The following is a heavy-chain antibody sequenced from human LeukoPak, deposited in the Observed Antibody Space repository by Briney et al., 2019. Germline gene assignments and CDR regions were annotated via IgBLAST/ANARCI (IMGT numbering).Heavy chain of an antibody. D-gene: IGHD3-22*01. V-gene: IGHV4-39*01. J-gene: IGHJ4*02. CDR3: ARYPPAANYYDISGYFDY. CDR1: GGSISSSSYY. CDR2: IYYSGST. Sequence: SETLSLTCTVSGGSISSSSYYWGWIRQPPGKGLEWLGSIYYSGSTYYNPSLKSRVTISVDTSKNQFSLKLSSLTAADTAVYYCARYPPAANYYDISGYFDYWGQGTLVTVSS.